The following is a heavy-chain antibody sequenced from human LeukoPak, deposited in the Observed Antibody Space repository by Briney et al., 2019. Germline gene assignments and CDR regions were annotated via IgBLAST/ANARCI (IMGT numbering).Heavy chain of an antibody. V-gene: IGHV3-23*01. D-gene: IGHD3-22*01. Sequence: GGSLRLSCAASGFTFSSYAMSWVRQAPGKGLEWVSAISGGGGSKDYADPVKGRFTISRDNSKNTLDLQMNSLRAEDTAAYYCAKDRAYYYNSSGYFDYWGQGALATVPS. J-gene: IGHJ4*02. CDR1: GFTFSSYA. CDR2: ISGGGGSK. CDR3: AKDRAYYYNSSGYFDY.